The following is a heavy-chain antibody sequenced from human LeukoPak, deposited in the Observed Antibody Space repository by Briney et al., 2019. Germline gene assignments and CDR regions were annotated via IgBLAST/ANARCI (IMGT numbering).Heavy chain of an antibody. CDR3: ATTRAPSNGRVLYYMDV. V-gene: IGHV3-21*01. J-gene: IGHJ6*03. CDR1: GLGFGSYS. CDR2: IMSSSRNI. D-gene: IGHD3-3*01. Sequence: GGSLRLSCAASGLGFGSYSMNWVRQAPGKALEWVSSIMSSSRNIYYADSVKGRFTISRDNAKKSLYLQLSSLRAEDTAVSYCATTRAPSNGRVLYYMDVWGKRTTVTVSS.